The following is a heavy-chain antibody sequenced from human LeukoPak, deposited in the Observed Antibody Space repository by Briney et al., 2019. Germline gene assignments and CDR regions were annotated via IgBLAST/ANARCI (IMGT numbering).Heavy chain of an antibody. Sequence: GASMKVSCKGFGYTLPELSLHWVRQAAGKGLEWMEGFEPEDGERVYAQTFQGRVAMTEDTSTDTAYMELSSLTSEDTAVYYCVTLGGGVPIAIVDYWGQGTLVTVSS. CDR3: VTLGGGVPIAIVDY. CDR1: GYTLPELS. D-gene: IGHD3-16*01. V-gene: IGHV1-24*01. J-gene: IGHJ4*02. CDR2: FEPEDGER.